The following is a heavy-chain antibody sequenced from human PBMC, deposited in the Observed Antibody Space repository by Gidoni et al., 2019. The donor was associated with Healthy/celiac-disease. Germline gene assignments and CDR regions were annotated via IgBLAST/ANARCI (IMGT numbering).Heavy chain of an antibody. Sequence: EVQLVESGGGLVQPGRSLRLSCAASGFTFDDYAMHWVRQAPGKGLEWVSGISWNSGSIGYADSVKGRFTISRDNAKNSLYLQMNSLRAEDTALYYCAKVLAEYFQHWGQGTLVTVSS. J-gene: IGHJ1*01. CDR2: ISWNSGSI. V-gene: IGHV3-9*01. CDR3: AKVLAEYFQH. CDR1: GFTFDDYA.